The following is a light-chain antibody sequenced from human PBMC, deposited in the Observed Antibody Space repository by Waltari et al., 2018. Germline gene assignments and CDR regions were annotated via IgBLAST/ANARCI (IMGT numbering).Light chain of an antibody. Sequence: DIQMTQSPSSLSAYLGDRVTITCRASQSISTYLNWYQQKPGKAPKLLIYAASSLQSGVPSRFSGSGSGTDFTLTISSLQPEDFATYYCQQSYSTPRAFGQGTKLEI. V-gene: IGKV1-39*01. CDR1: QSISTY. CDR2: AAS. J-gene: IGKJ2*01. CDR3: QQSYSTPRA.